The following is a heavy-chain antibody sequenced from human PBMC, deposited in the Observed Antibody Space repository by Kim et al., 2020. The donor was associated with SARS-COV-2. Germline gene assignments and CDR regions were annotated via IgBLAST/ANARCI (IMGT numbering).Heavy chain of an antibody. V-gene: IGHV3-30*18. CDR3: AKGSQDSSGYYYIHYYYGMDV. CDR2: ISYDGSNK. Sequence: GGSLRLSCAASGFTFSSYGMHWVRQAPGKGLEWVAVISYDGSNKYYADSVKGRFTISRDNSKNTLYLQMNSLRAEDTAVYYCAKGSQDSSGYYYIHYYYGMDVWGQGTTVTVSS. D-gene: IGHD3-22*01. CDR1: GFTFSSYG. J-gene: IGHJ6*02.